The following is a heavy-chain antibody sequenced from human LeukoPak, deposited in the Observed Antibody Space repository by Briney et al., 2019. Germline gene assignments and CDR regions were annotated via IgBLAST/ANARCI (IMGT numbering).Heavy chain of an antibody. CDR1: GFTFSGSD. V-gene: IGHV3-73*01. CDR3: TRHNYDRSGYGAFDI. CDR2: IRSKANNYAT. Sequence: GGSLKLSCAASGFTFSGSDIHWVRQASGKGLEWVGHIRSKANNYATADAASVKGRFTFSRDDSKNTAYIQMNSLKTEDTAVYYCTRHNYDRSGYGAFDIWGQGTMVTVSS. J-gene: IGHJ3*02. D-gene: IGHD3-22*01.